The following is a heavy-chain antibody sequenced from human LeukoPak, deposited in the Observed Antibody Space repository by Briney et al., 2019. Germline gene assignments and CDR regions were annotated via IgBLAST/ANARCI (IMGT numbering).Heavy chain of an antibody. CDR1: GGSISSNYNY. D-gene: IGHD1-26*01. J-gene: IGHJ4*02. V-gene: IGHV4-39*01. Sequence: PSETLSLTCTVSGGSISSNYNYWGWIRQPPGKGLEWIGSIYYSGSTYYNPSLKSRVTISVDTSKNQFSLKLSSVTAADTAVYYCASSNRRYSVGAAHVDYWGQGTLVTVSS. CDR2: IYYSGST. CDR3: ASSNRRYSVGAAHVDY.